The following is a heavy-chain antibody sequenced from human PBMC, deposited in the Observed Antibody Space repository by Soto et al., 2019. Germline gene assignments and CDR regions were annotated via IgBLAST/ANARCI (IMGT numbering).Heavy chain of an antibody. CDR2: IYYSGST. Sequence: SETLSLTCTLSGGSISSGDYYWSWIRQPPGKGLEWIGYIYYSGSTYYNPSLKSRVTISVDTSKNQFSLKLSSVTAADTAVYYCARARKETGYFRYFGYWGQGALVTVSS. J-gene: IGHJ4*02. CDR1: GGSISSGDYY. CDR3: ARARKETGYFRYFGY. V-gene: IGHV4-30-4*01. D-gene: IGHD3-9*01.